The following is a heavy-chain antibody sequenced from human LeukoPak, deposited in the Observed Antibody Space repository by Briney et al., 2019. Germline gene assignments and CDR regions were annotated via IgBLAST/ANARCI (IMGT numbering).Heavy chain of an antibody. Sequence: ASVKVSCKASGYSFTSNDINWVRQATGQGLEWMGWMNPNSGNTGYAQKFQDRVTMTRNTSISTAYLELSSLGSEDTAMYYCASALKRGSAGTLIDHWGQGTLVTVSS. CDR3: ASALKRGSAGTLIDH. D-gene: IGHD6-13*01. J-gene: IGHJ4*02. V-gene: IGHV1-8*01. CDR1: GYSFTSND. CDR2: MNPNSGNT.